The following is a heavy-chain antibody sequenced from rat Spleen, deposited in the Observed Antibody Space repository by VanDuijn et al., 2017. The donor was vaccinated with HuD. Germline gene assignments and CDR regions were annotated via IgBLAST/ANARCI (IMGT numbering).Heavy chain of an antibody. CDR3: TRDPPGSAGVMDV. CDR2: MYYDGDT. CDR1: GFSLSNYG. V-gene: IGHV2-63*01. Sequence: QVQLKESGPGLVEPSLTLSLTCTVSGFSLSNYGVFWVRQPSGKGPEWMGRMYYDGDTAYNSTLKSRLSISRDTSKNQVFLKMSSLQTDDTGTYYCTRDPPGSAGVMDVWGQGASVTVSS. D-gene: IGHD5-1*01. J-gene: IGHJ4*01.